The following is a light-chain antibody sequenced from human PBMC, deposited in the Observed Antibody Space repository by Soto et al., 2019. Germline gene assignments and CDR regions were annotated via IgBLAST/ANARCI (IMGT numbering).Light chain of an antibody. CDR2: DAS. Sequence: EIVLTQSPATLSLSPGESATLSCRASQSVSSYLAWYQQKPGQAPRLLIYDASRRATGIPARFSGSGSGTDFTLTISGLEPEDFAVYYCQQRSNWPVTFGQGTKVEIK. CDR1: QSVSSY. CDR3: QQRSNWPVT. J-gene: IGKJ1*01. V-gene: IGKV3-11*01.